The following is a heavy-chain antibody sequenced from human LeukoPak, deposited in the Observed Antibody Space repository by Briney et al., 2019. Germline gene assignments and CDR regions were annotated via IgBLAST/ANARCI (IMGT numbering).Heavy chain of an antibody. D-gene: IGHD6-19*01. V-gene: IGHV3-53*01. J-gene: IGHJ5*02. CDR1: GFTVSTNY. CDR3: ARDSSGWYDH. Sequence: GGSLRLSCAASGFTVSTNYMSWVRQAPGRGLEWVSVIYAGGTTYYADSVRGRFTISRDNSKNTLYLQMNSLRDEDTAVYYCARDSSGWYDHWGQGTLSPSPQ. CDR2: IYAGGTT.